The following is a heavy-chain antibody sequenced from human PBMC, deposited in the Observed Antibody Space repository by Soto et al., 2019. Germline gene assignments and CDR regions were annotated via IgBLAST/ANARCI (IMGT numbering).Heavy chain of an antibody. CDR2: LSHSGSS. CDR3: ARDHGGATTFDY. J-gene: IGHJ4*02. D-gene: IGHD1-26*01. V-gene: IGHV4-38-2*02. CDR1: GYSISSGYY. Sequence: SETLSLTCAVSGYSISSGYYWGWIRQPPGKGLEWIGSLSHSGSSFHNPSLESRVTISLDTSKSHFSLKLSSVTAADTAVYYCARDHGGATTFDYWGQGTLVTVSS.